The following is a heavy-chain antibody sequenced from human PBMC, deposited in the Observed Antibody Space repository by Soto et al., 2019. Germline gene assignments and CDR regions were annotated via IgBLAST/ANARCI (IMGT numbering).Heavy chain of an antibody. Sequence: QLQLQESGPGLVKPSETLSLTCTVSNGSISSSSYYWGGIRQPPGKVLEWLGSIYYSGSTYYNPSLRSRGTMSVDTSKNQFSLKVGSVTAADTAVYYCARQHRSRAPLFGVVSTGGNWVDPWGQGTLVTVSS. CDR2: IYYSGST. J-gene: IGHJ5*02. V-gene: IGHV4-39*01. CDR1: NGSISSSSYY. CDR3: ARQHRSRAPLFGVVSTGGNWVDP. D-gene: IGHD3-3*01.